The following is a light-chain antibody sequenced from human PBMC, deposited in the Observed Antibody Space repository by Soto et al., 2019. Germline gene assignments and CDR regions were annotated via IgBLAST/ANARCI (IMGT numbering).Light chain of an antibody. CDR1: QSVLYSSSNKDY. V-gene: IGKV4-1*01. Sequence: EIVMTQSPDSLAVSLGERATINCKSSQSVLYSSSNKDYLAWYQQKPGQPPKLLFYWASTRESGVPDRFSGSGSGTDFNVTISSLQAEDVAMYYCQQYYNTPLTFGGGTKVEIK. CDR3: QQYYNTPLT. J-gene: IGKJ4*01. CDR2: WAS.